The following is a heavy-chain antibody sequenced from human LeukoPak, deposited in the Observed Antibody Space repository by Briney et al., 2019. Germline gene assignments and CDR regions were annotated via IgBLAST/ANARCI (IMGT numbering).Heavy chain of an antibody. V-gene: IGHV3-30*02. CDR3: SRDGYNSIDY. CDR2: IWYDGSNK. J-gene: IGHJ4*02. Sequence: GGSLRLSCAASGFTFSNYGMHWVRQAPGKGLEWVAFIWYDGSNKYYADPVKGRFTISRDNSKNTLFLQMNSLRAEDTAVYYCSRDGYNSIDYWGQGTLVTVSS. CDR1: GFTFSNYG. D-gene: IGHD1-1*01.